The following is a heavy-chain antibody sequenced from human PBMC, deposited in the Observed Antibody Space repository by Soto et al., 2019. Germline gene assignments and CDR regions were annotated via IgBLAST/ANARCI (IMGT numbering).Heavy chain of an antibody. J-gene: IGHJ3*02. Sequence: ASVKVSCKSSGYTFSAYYMHWVRQAPGQGLEWMGWVNPNSGGTKYAQKFQGRVTMTRDTSISTGYMELSSLTSDDAAVYYCVRGVGQGGSPGSVIFAGDIWG. D-gene: IGHD3-9*01. CDR2: VNPNSGGT. CDR1: GYTFSAYY. CDR3: VRGVGQGGSPGSVIFAGDI. V-gene: IGHV1-2*02.